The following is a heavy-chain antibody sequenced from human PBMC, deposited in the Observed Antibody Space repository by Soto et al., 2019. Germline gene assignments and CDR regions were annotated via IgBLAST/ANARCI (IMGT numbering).Heavy chain of an antibody. J-gene: IGHJ6*03. CDR3: ARALNTVTHPAYYYYYMDV. D-gene: IGHD4-4*01. Sequence: GGSLRLSCAASGFTVSSNYMSWVRQAPGKGLEWVSVIYSGGSTYYADSVKGRFTISRDNSKNTLYLQMNSLRAEDTAVYYCARALNTVTHPAYYYYYMDVWGKGTTVTVSS. CDR2: IYSGGST. CDR1: GFTVSSNY. V-gene: IGHV3-66*01.